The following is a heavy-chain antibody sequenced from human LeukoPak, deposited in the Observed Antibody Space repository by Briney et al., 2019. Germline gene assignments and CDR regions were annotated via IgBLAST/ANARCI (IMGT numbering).Heavy chain of an antibody. CDR2: INFSGDNRGDNT. D-gene: IGHD3-3*01. J-gene: IGHJ4*02. V-gene: IGHV3-23*01. CDR1: GFTFKLYT. CDR3: VGTFTVFGVVSTIE. Sequence: GGSLRLSCAAFGFTFKLYTMNWVRQAPGQGLEWVSSINFSGDNRGDNTYYADSVRGRFSISRDNSQNTVFLQMNNLRVDDTAAYYCVGTFTVFGVVSTIEWGQGTLVTVSS.